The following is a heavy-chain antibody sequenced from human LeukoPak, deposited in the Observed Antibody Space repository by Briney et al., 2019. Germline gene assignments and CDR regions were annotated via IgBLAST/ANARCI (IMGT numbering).Heavy chain of an antibody. CDR1: GASISSYY. D-gene: IGHD3-10*01. J-gene: IGHJ4*02. V-gene: IGHV4-59*01. Sequence: SETLSLTCTVSGASISSYYWSWIRQPPGKGLEWIGYISNSGSTNYNPSLKSRVTISIDTSKNQFSLKLSSVTAADTAVYYCARPVLPWGYFDYWGQGTLVTVSS. CDR2: ISNSGST. CDR3: ARPVLPWGYFDY.